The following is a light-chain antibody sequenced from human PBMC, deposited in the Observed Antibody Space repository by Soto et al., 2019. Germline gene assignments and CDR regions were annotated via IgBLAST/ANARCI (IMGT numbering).Light chain of an antibody. V-gene: IGKV3-20*01. CDR1: QSVSSSY. J-gene: IGKJ1*01. Sequence: EIVLKHSPGTLSLSPGERATLSCRASQSVSSSYLACYQQKPGQAPRLLIYGASSRATGIPDRFSGSGSGTDFTLTISSLQSDDFGVYYCQQYADWPTTFGQGTKVDI. CDR3: QQYADWPTT. CDR2: GAS.